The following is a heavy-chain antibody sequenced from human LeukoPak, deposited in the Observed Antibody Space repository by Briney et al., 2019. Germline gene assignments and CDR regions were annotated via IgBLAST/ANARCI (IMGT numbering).Heavy chain of an antibody. CDR3: ARLPSGTFDY. V-gene: IGHV4-39*01. Sequence: SETLSLTCTVSGGSINSGTYYWGWVRQPPGKGLEWIGTIYYSGNTYYNPSLKSRVTISIDTSENQFSLKLSSVTAADTAVYYCARLPSGTFDYWGQGTLSPSPQ. D-gene: IGHD6-13*01. J-gene: IGHJ4*02. CDR1: GGSINSGTYY. CDR2: IYYSGNT.